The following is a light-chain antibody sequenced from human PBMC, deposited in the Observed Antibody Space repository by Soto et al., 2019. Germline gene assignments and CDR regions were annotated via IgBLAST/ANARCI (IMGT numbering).Light chain of an antibody. V-gene: IGKV3-15*01. Sequence: EIVMTQSPATLSVSPGERATLSCRAGQSVSINLAWYQQKPGQAPRLLIYAASARATGIPARLSGSGSGTEFTLTISSLQSEDFAVYYCQQYNNWPWTFGQGTKVDIK. J-gene: IGKJ1*01. CDR2: AAS. CDR3: QQYNNWPWT. CDR1: QSVSIN.